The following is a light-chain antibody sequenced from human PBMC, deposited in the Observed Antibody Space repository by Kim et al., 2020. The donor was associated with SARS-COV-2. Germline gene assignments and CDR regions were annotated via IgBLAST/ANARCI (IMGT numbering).Light chain of an antibody. CDR2: EAS. J-gene: IGKJ4*01. Sequence: SVGDRITITWQGRDDMGNYVKEYQQRLGKAPKLLVYEASNLEAGVPSRFSGSGYGTDFSLTISGLQPEDFATYYCQHYSTLLSVTFGGGTKVDIK. V-gene: IGKV1-33*01. CDR1: DDMGNY. CDR3: QHYSTLLSVT.